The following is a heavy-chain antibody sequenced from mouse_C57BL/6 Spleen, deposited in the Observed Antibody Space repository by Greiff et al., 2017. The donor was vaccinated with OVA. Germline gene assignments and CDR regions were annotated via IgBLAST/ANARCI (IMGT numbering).Heavy chain of an antibody. J-gene: IGHJ3*01. Sequence: VKLQESGPELVKPGASVKISCKASGYAFSSSWMNWVKQRPGKGLEWIGRIYPGDGDTNYNGKFKGKATLTADKSSSTAYMQLSSLTSEDSAVYFCARYVITTVEGFAYWGQGTLVTVSA. CDR3: ARYVITTVEGFAY. CDR2: IYPGDGDT. D-gene: IGHD1-1*01. V-gene: IGHV1-82*01. CDR1: GYAFSSSW.